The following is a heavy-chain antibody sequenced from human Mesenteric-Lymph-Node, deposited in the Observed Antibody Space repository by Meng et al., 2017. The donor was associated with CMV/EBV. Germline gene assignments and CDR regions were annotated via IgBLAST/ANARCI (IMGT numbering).Heavy chain of an antibody. Sequence: ASVKDSCKASGYTFTSYGISWVRQAPGQGLEWMGWISAYNGNTNYAQKLQGRVTMTTDTSTSTAYMELRSLRSDDTAVYYCARDQIVVAPRALYGMDVWGQGTTVTVSS. J-gene: IGHJ6*02. V-gene: IGHV1-18*01. D-gene: IGHD2-21*01. CDR1: GYTFTSYG. CDR2: ISAYNGNT. CDR3: ARDQIVVAPRALYGMDV.